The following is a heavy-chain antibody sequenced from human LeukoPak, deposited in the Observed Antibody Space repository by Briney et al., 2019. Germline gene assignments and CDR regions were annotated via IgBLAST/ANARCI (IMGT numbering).Heavy chain of an antibody. CDR2: IRYDGSNK. Sequence: GGSLRLSCAASGFTFSSYGMHWVRQAPGKGPEWVAFIRYDGSNKYYADSVKGRFTISRDNSKNTLYLQMDSLRTEDTAVYYCAKDRALSRNYYYYYMDVWGQGTTVTISS. J-gene: IGHJ6*03. D-gene: IGHD3-16*02. CDR3: AKDRALSRNYYYYYMDV. V-gene: IGHV3-30*02. CDR1: GFTFSSYG.